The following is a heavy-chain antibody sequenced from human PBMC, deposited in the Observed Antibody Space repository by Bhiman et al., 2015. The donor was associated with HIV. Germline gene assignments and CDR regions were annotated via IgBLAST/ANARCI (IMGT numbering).Heavy chain of an antibody. Sequence: VQLVESGGVAVQPGGSLRLSCAASGITFNDYTMHWVRQAPGKGLEWVSLMTSDGSDIYYSDSVKGRFTISRDSRTNSLYLQMSSLRSEDTALYYCTLGGQWLSPFFDYWGQGTRVTVSS. CDR3: TLGGQWLSPFFDY. J-gene: IGHJ4*02. CDR1: GITFNDYT. CDR2: MTSDGSDI. V-gene: IGHV3-43*01. D-gene: IGHD6-19*01.